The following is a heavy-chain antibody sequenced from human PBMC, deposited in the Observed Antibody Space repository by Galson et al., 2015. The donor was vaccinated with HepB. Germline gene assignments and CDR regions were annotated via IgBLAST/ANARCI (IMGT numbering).Heavy chain of an antibody. V-gene: IGHV3-64*01. CDR3: AREEYYDSSGYAPIDY. J-gene: IGHJ4*02. Sequence: SLRLSCAASGFTFSSYAMHWVRQAPGKGLEYVSAISSNGGSTYYANSVKGRFTISRDNSKNTLYLQMGSLRAEDMAVYYCAREEYYDSSGYAPIDYWGQGTLVTVSS. CDR2: ISSNGGST. CDR1: GFTFSSYA. D-gene: IGHD3-22*01.